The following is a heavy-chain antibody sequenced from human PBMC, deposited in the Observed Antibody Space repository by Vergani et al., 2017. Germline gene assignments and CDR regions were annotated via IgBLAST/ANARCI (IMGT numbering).Heavy chain of an antibody. CDR2: IYPGDSST. V-gene: IGHV5-51*03. Sequence: EVQLVQSGAEVKKPGESLKISCKGSGYSFTSYWIGWVRQMPGKGLEWMGIIYPGDSSTSYSPSFEGQVTVSVDTSITTAFLQWSSLKASDSGIYYCVRVGITGPDWGQGTQVTVSS. J-gene: IGHJ4*02. CDR1: GYSFTSYW. CDR3: VRVGITGPD. D-gene: IGHD6-13*01.